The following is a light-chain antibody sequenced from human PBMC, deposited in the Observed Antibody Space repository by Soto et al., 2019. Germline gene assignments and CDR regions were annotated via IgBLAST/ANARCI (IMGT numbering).Light chain of an antibody. CDR2: DAS. J-gene: IGKJ1*01. V-gene: IGKV1-5*01. Sequence: DIQMTQSPSTLSASVGDRVTITCRASQSICGWLAWYQQKPGKAPNLLIYDASRLKSGVPARFSGRGSGTEFTLTNTGLQPDDFATYYCHQYNSFSPWTFGQGTKVEVK. CDR3: HQYNSFSPWT. CDR1: QSICGW.